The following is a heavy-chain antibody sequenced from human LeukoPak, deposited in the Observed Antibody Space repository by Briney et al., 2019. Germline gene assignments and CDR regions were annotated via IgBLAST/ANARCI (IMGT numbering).Heavy chain of an antibody. V-gene: IGHV4-39*07. CDR2: IYYRGST. CDR1: GGSISSSSYY. D-gene: IGHD2-8*02. Sequence: PSETLSLTCTVSGGSISSSSYYWGWIRQPPGKGLEWIGSIYYRGSTYYNPSLKSRVTISVDTSTNQFSLKLNSVTAADTAVYYCAREHWSSQQLFFSDYYHYYMDVWGKGTTVTVSS. CDR3: AREHWSSQQLFFSDYYHYYMDV. J-gene: IGHJ6*03.